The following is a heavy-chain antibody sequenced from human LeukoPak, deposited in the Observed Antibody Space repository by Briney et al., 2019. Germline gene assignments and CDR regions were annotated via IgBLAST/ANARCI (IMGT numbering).Heavy chain of an antibody. CDR3: ARLYCSGDCYAFDY. D-gene: IGHD2-21*02. Sequence: PRRSLRLSCAPSGFTFSTYSMNWVRQAARKGLEWVSSISNNGNYIYYADSVKGRFTISRDNAKNSLYLQMNSLRVEDTAVYYCARLYCSGDCYAFDYWGQGTLVTVSS. CDR2: ISNNGNYI. CDR1: GFTFSTYS. J-gene: IGHJ4*02. V-gene: IGHV3-21*01.